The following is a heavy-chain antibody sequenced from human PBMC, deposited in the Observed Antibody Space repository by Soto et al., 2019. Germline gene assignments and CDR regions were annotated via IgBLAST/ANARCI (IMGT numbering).Heavy chain of an antibody. CDR3: ARGFLRYFASP. D-gene: IGHD3-9*01. V-gene: IGHV4-34*01. J-gene: IGHJ5*02. CDR2: INHSGST. CDR1: GGSFSGYY. Sequence: SETLSLTCAVYGGSFSGYYCNWIRQPPGKGLEWIGEINHSGSTYYNPSLKSRVTISVDRSKNQFSLKLSSVTAADTAVYYCARGFLRYFASPWGQGTLVTVSS.